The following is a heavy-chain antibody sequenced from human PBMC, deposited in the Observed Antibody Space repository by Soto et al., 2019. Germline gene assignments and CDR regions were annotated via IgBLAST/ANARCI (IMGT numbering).Heavy chain of an antibody. D-gene: IGHD3-10*01. Sequence: SETLSLTCTVSGGSISSGGYYWSWIRQHPGKGLEWIGYIYYSGSTYYNPSLKSRVTISVDTSKIQFSLKLSSVTAADTAVYYCARDTTVRAAFDIWGQGTMVTVSS. J-gene: IGHJ3*02. V-gene: IGHV4-31*03. CDR2: IYYSGST. CDR1: GGSISSGGYY. CDR3: ARDTTVRAAFDI.